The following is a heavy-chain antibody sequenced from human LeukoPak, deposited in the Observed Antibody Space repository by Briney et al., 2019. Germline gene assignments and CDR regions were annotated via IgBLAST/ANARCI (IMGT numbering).Heavy chain of an antibody. CDR2: INPNSGGT. CDR1: GYTFTGYY. D-gene: IGHD2-2*01. Sequence: ASVKVSCKASGYTFTGYYMHWVRQAPGQGLEWMGWINPNSGGTNYAQKFQGRVTMTRDTSISTAYMELSRLRSDDTAVYYCARGAPYCSSTSCPYYYYYMDVWGKGTTVTVSS. J-gene: IGHJ6*03. CDR3: ARGAPYCSSTSCPYYYYYMDV. V-gene: IGHV1-2*02.